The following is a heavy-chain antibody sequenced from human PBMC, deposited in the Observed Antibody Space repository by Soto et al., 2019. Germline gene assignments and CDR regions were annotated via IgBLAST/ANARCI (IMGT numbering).Heavy chain of an antibody. D-gene: IGHD6-13*01. V-gene: IGHV4-4*07. CDR3: ARAGKSSSWYVLDY. CDR2: IYTSGST. J-gene: IGHJ4*02. CDR1: GGSISSYY. Sequence: PSETLSLTCTVSGGSISSYYWSWIRQPAGKGLEWIGRIYTSGSTNYNPSLKSRVTMSVDTSKNQFSLKLSSVTAADTAVYYCARAGKSSSWYVLDYWGQGTLVTVSS.